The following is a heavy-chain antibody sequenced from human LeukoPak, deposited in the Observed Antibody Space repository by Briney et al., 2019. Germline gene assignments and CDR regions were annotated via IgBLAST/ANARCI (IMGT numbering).Heavy chain of an antibody. CDR1: GFTLSSYA. CDR2: ISGSGGST. V-gene: IGHV3-23*01. J-gene: IGHJ1*01. CDR3: AKDLSSTSSWYFQH. Sequence: PGGSLRLSCAASGFTLSSYAMSWVRQAPGKGLEWVSAISGSGGSTYYADSVKGRFTISRDNSKNTLYLQMNSLRAEDTAVYYCAKDLSSTSSWYFQHWGQGTLVTVSS. D-gene: IGHD2-2*01.